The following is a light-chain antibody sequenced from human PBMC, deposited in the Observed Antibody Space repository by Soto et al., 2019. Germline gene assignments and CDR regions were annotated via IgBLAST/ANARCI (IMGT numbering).Light chain of an antibody. CDR2: DAS. Sequence: EIVLTQSPATLSLSPGERATLSCGASQSASSSYLAWYQQKPGLAPRLLIYDASTRATGIPDRFRGSGSGTDFTLTISRLEPDDFAVYYCQHYGSSPLTFGGGTKVELK. CDR1: QSASSSY. V-gene: IGKV3D-20*01. CDR3: QHYGSSPLT. J-gene: IGKJ4*01.